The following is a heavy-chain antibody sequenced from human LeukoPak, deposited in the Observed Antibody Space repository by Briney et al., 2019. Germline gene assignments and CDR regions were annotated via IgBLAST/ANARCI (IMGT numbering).Heavy chain of an antibody. V-gene: IGHV1-18*01. J-gene: IGHJ4*02. CDR2: ISAYNGNT. CDR3: ARDRARSYYDSSRECDY. CDR1: GYTFTSYG. D-gene: IGHD3-22*01. Sequence: ASVKVSCKASGYTFTSYGISWVRQAPGQGLEWMGWISAYNGNTNYAQKLQGRVTMTTDTSTSTAYMELRSLRSDDTAVYYCARDRARSYYDSSRECDYWGQGTPVTVSS.